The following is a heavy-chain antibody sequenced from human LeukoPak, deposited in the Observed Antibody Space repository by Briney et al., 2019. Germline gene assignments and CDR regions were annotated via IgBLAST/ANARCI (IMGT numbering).Heavy chain of an antibody. CDR2: IYPGDSDT. D-gene: IGHD3-9*01. CDR1: GYSFTSYW. Sequence: GESLKISCNGSGYSFTSYWIGWVRQMPGKGLEWMGIIYPGDSDTRYSPSFQGQVTISADKSISTAYLQWSSLKASDTAMYYCASANYDILTGGYYFDYWGQGTLVTVSS. J-gene: IGHJ4*02. V-gene: IGHV5-51*01. CDR3: ASANYDILTGGYYFDY.